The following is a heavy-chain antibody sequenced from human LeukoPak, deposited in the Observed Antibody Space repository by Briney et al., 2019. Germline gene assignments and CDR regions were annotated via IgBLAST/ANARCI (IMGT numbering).Heavy chain of an antibody. V-gene: IGHV3-9*03. D-gene: IGHD6-19*01. CDR3: GKDTGGYSSGRFDC. CDR2: RSWNSGSI. J-gene: IGHJ4*02. Sequence: GQSLTLSCAVSGFTFDDYAMHWVRHAQGQGLEWDSGRSWNSGSIGYADSVKGRLAISRVNATNSLYLQMISLRAEEMALYYFGKDTGGYSSGRFDCWVQGTLVTVCS. CDR1: GFTFDDYA.